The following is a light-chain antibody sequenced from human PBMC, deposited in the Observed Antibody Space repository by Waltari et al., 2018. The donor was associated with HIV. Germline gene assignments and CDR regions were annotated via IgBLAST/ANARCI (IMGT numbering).Light chain of an antibody. CDR3: CSYAGSYTLI. V-gene: IGLV2-11*01. CDR2: DLN. J-gene: IGLJ2*01. CDR1: SSDVGLYKY. Sequence: QSALTQPRSVSGSPGQSVTISCTGTSSDVGLYKYVSWYQQHPGKVHKLLIYDLNDRPSGVPDRFSGSKSGTTASLTISGLQAEDEAFYYCCSYAGSYTLIFGGGTKLTVL.